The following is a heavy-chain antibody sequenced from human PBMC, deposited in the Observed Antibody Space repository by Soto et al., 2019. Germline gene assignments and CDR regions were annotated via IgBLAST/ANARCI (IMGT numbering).Heavy chain of an antibody. Sequence: ASVKVSCKVSGYTLTELSMHWVRQAPGKGLEWMGGFDPEDGETIYAQKFQGRVTMTEDTSTDTAYMELSSLRSEDTAVYYCATGDEYRSSFTRYGMDVWGQGTTVTVYS. CDR3: ATGDEYRSSFTRYGMDV. D-gene: IGHD6-6*01. CDR1: GYTLTELS. V-gene: IGHV1-24*01. CDR2: FDPEDGET. J-gene: IGHJ6*02.